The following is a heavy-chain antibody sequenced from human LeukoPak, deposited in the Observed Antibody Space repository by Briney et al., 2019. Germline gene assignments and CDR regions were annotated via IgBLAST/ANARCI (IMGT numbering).Heavy chain of an antibody. Sequence: TSSETLSLTCTVSGGFVSSGSYYWSWIRQPPGKGLEWIGYIYYSGSTNYNPSLKSRVTISVDTSKNQFSLKLTSVTAADTAVYYCAGEGRSDYPDYWGQGTLVTVSS. J-gene: IGHJ4*02. V-gene: IGHV4-61*01. CDR2: IYYSGST. CDR1: GGFVSSGSYY. CDR3: AGEGRSDYPDY. D-gene: IGHD3-10*01.